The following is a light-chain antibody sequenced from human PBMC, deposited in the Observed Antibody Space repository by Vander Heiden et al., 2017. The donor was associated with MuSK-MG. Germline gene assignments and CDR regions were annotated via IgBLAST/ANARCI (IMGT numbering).Light chain of an antibody. J-gene: IGKJ4*01. V-gene: IGKV3-20*01. CDR3: QQYGRSLT. Sequence: EIVLTQSPGILSLSPGERATLSCRASQSVSSSHLAWYQQKPGQAPRLLIYGASTRATGIPDRFSGSGSGTDFTLTISRLEPEDFAVYYCQQYGRSLTFGGGTKVDIK. CDR1: QSVSSSH. CDR2: GAS.